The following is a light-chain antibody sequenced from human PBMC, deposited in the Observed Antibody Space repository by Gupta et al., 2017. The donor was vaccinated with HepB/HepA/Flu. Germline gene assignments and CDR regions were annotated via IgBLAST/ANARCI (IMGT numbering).Light chain of an antibody. J-gene: IGKJ4*01. CDR3: QQDNNWRFT. V-gene: IGKV3-15*01. CDR1: QSVRSN. CDR2: GAS. Sequence: EIVMTQSPATLPVSPGESASLSCRASQSVRSNLAWYQQKRGQAPRLLIYGASTRATGIPARFSGSGSGTEFTLTISSLQSEDPAVYYCQQDNNWRFTFGGGTKVEIK.